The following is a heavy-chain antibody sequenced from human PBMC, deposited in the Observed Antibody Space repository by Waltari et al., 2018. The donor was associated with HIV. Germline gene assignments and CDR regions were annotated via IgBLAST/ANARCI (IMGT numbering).Heavy chain of an antibody. CDR2: ISYDGSNK. D-gene: IGHD3-10*01. CDR1: GFTFSSYG. Sequence: QVQLVESGGGVVQPGRSLRLSCAASGFTFSSYGMHWVRQAPGKGLEWVAVISYDGSNKNYADSVKGRVTISRDNSKNTLYLQMNSLRAEDTAVYYCAKDQERGVELNFDYWGQGTLVTVSS. J-gene: IGHJ4*02. V-gene: IGHV3-30*18. CDR3: AKDQERGVELNFDY.